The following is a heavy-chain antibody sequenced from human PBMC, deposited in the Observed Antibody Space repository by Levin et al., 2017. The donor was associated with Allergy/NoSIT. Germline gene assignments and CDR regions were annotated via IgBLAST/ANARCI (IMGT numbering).Heavy chain of an antibody. Sequence: SQTLSLTCTVSGGSISSSSYYWGWIRQPPGKGLEWIGSIYYSGSTYYNPSLKSRVTISVDTSKNQFSLKLSSVTAADTAVYYCARSLRGSSWYGIFYYFDYWGQGTLVTVSS. CDR1: GGSISSSSYY. CDR2: IYYSGST. CDR3: ARSLRGSSWYGIFYYFDY. D-gene: IGHD6-13*01. J-gene: IGHJ4*02. V-gene: IGHV4-39*01.